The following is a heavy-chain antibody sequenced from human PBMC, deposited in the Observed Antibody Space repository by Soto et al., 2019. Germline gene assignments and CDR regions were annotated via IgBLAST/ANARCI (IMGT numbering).Heavy chain of an antibody. D-gene: IGHD6-13*01. V-gene: IGHV4-59*01. CDR3: ARGEYSSSWFGLRELDY. Sequence: SETLSLTCTVSGGSIISYYWSWIRQPPGKGLEWIGYIYYSGSTNYNPSLKSRVTISVDTSKNQFSLKLSSVTAADTAVYYCARGEYSSSWFGLRELDYWGQGTLVTVSS. J-gene: IGHJ4*02. CDR1: GGSIISYY. CDR2: IYYSGST.